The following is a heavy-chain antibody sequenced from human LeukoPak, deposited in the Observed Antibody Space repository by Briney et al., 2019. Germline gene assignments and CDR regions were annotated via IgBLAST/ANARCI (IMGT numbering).Heavy chain of an antibody. CDR3: ARGLSRRGLMVVDDAFDI. CDR2: ISSSSGYI. J-gene: IGHJ3*02. V-gene: IGHV3-21*01. D-gene: IGHD3-22*01. Sequence: GGSLRLSCAASGFTFSSYWMSWVRQAPGKGLEWVSSISSSSGYIYYADSVKGRFTISRDNSKNSVYLQMNSLRAEDTAVYYCARGLSRRGLMVVDDAFDIWGQGTMVTVSS. CDR1: GFTFSSYW.